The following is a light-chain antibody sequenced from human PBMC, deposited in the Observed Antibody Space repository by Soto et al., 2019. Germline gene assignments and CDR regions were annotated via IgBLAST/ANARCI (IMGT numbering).Light chain of an antibody. CDR2: GAS. Sequence: VMSKSPATVSVYQGERATLSCRASQSVSSNLAWYQQKPGQATRLLIYGASTRATGIPARFSGSGSGTEFTLTISSLQSEDVVVYCCQQYNNWPLTFGEGTKV. CDR3: QQYNNWPLT. V-gene: IGKV3-15*01. CDR1: QSVSSN. J-gene: IGKJ1*01.